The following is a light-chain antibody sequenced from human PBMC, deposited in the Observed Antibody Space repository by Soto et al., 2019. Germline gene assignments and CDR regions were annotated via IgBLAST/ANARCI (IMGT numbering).Light chain of an antibody. J-gene: IGKJ2*02. CDR2: DAS. V-gene: IGKV1-33*01. CDR1: QDISNY. Sequence: DIQMTQSPSSLSASVGDRVTITCQASQDISNYLNWYQQKPGKAPKLLIYDASNLETGVPSRFSGSGSGTDFTFTISSLQSEDIATYYCQKYDNLLQSGTFGQGTKLEIK. CDR3: QKYDNLLQSGT.